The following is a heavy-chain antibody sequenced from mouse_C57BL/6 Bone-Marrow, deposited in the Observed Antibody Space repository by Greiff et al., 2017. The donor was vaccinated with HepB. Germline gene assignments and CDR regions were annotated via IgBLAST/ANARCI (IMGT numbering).Heavy chain of an antibody. V-gene: IGHV1-82*01. CDR1: GYAFSSSW. CDR3: ARSGNLGNYFDY. D-gene: IGHD3-3*01. J-gene: IGHJ2*01. Sequence: VQLQQSGPELVKPGASVKISCKASGYAFSSSWMNWVKQRPGKGLEWIGRIYPGDGDTNYNGKFKGKATLTADKSSSTAYMQLSSLTSEDSAVYFCARSGNLGNYFDYWGQGTTLTVSS. CDR2: IYPGDGDT.